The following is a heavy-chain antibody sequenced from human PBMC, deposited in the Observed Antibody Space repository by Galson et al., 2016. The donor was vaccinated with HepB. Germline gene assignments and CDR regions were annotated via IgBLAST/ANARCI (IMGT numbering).Heavy chain of an antibody. J-gene: IGHJ4*02. V-gene: IGHV3-21*01. CDR3: ATDGYDQKGDDY. Sequence: SLRLSCAASGITFSRYTMNWVRQAPGKGLEWVSSISSSSSYIYYADSVKGRFTISRDNAKNSLYLQLNSLRAEDTAVYYCATDGYDQKGDDYWGQGTLVTVSS. CDR1: GITFSRYT. D-gene: IGHD5-12*01. CDR2: ISSSSSYI.